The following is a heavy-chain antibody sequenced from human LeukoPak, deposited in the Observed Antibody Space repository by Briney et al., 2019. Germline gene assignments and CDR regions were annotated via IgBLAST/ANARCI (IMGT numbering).Heavy chain of an antibody. CDR1: GFTFSSYA. CDR2: IKTDGSEK. J-gene: IGHJ4*02. D-gene: IGHD6-19*01. V-gene: IGHV3-7*05. CDR3: ARDWDGSGWPIDY. Sequence: GGSLRLSCAASGFTFSSYAMNWVRQAPGKGLEWVANIKTDGSEKYYVDSLKGRFIISRDNAKNSLYLQMNSLRAEDTAVYYCARDWDGSGWPIDYWGQGTLVTVSS.